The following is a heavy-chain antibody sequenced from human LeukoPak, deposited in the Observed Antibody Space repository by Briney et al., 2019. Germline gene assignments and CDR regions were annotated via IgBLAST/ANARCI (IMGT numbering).Heavy chain of an antibody. J-gene: IGHJ6*04. V-gene: IGHV4-30-4*01. CDR1: GGSISSGDYY. D-gene: IGHD5-12*01. CDR3: ARVGYSGYDSHYYYGMDV. Sequence: SETLPLTCTVSGGSISSGDYYWSWIRQPPGKGLEWIGYIYYSGSTYYNPSLKSRVTISVDTSKNQFSLKLSSVTAADTAVYYCARVGYSGYDSHYYYGMDVWGKGTTVTVSS. CDR2: IYYSGST.